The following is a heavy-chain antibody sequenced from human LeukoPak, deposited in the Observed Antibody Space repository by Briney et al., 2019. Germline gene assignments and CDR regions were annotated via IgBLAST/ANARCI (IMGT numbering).Heavy chain of an antibody. CDR2: INHSGST. CDR3: AKHEGWLPDDAFDI. CDR1: SGSFSGYY. Sequence: SETLSLTCAVYSGSFSGYYWSWIRQPPGKGLEWIGEINHSGSTNYNPSLKSRVTISVDTSKNQFSLKLSSVTAADTAVYYCAKHEGWLPDDAFDIWGQGTMVTVSS. J-gene: IGHJ3*02. D-gene: IGHD3-22*01. V-gene: IGHV4-34*01.